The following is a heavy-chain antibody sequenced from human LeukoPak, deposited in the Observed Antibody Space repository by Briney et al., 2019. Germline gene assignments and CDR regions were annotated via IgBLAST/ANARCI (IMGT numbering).Heavy chain of an antibody. D-gene: IGHD6-13*01. CDR1: GFTFSSYS. V-gene: IGHV3-21*01. CDR3: AREWGSSWISDY. J-gene: IGHJ4*02. CDR2: ISSSSSYI. Sequence: PGGSLRLSCAASGFTFSSYSMNWVRQAPGKGLEWVSSISSSSSYIYYADSVKGRFTISRDNAKNSLYLQMNSLRAEDTAVYYCAREWGSSWISDYWGQGTLVTVSS.